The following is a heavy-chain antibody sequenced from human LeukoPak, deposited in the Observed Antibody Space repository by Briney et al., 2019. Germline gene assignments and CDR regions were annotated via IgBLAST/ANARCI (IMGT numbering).Heavy chain of an antibody. Sequence: ASVKVSCKASGYTFTSYAMNWVRQAPGQGLEWMGWINTNTGNPTYAQGFTGRFVFSLDTSVSTAYLQISSLKAEDTAVYYCARVRSIMITFGGVKARYYFDYWGQGTLVTVSS. V-gene: IGHV7-4-1*02. J-gene: IGHJ4*02. D-gene: IGHD3-16*01. CDR2: INTNTGNP. CDR3: ARVRSIMITFGGVKARYYFDY. CDR1: GYTFTSYA.